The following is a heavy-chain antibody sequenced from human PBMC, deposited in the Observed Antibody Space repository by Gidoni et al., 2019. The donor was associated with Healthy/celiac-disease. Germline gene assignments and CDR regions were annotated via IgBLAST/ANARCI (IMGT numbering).Heavy chain of an antibody. CDR3: ARDLDIGVGADDAFDI. V-gene: IGHV3-11*01. D-gene: IGHD2-15*01. Sequence: QVQLVESGGGLVKPGGSLRLSCAASGFTFSDYYMSWIRQAPGKGLWLISYFSSSGSTIYYADSLKGRFTISRDNAKTSLYLQMNSLRAEDTAVYYCARDLDIGVGADDAFDIWGQGTMVTVSS. CDR1: GFTFSDYY. CDR2: FSSSGSTI. J-gene: IGHJ3*02.